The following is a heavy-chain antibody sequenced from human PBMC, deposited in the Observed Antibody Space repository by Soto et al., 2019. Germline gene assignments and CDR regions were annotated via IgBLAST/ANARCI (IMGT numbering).Heavy chain of an antibody. CDR2: IYYSGST. D-gene: IGHD4-17*01. Sequence: PSETLSLTCTVSGGSVSSGSYYWSWIRQPPGKGLEWIGYIYYSGSTNYNPSLKSRVTISVDTSKNQFSLKLSSVTAADTAVYYCARGRMTTVTTIDYWGQGTLVTVSS. J-gene: IGHJ4*02. V-gene: IGHV4-61*01. CDR1: GGSVSSGSYY. CDR3: ARGRMTTVTTIDY.